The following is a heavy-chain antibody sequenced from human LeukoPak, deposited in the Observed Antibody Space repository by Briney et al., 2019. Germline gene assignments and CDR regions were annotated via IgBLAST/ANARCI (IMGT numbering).Heavy chain of an antibody. CDR3: ARGPCASTSCYDFPYYYMDV. D-gene: IGHD2-2*01. V-gene: IGHV4-4*07. CDR2: FYDSGNT. J-gene: IGHJ6*03. Sequence: PSETLSLTCTVSGDSITRYYWSWIRQPAGKGLEWTGRFYDSGNTNYNPSLKSRVTMSVDTSKNQFSLDLRSVTAADTAVYYCARGPCASTSCYDFPYYYMDVWGKGTTVTVSS. CDR1: GDSITRYY.